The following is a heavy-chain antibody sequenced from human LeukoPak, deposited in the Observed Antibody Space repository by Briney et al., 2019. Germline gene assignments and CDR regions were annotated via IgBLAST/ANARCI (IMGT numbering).Heavy chain of an antibody. V-gene: IGHV1-18*01. CDR1: GYTFTTSY. D-gene: IGHD1-26*01. J-gene: IGHJ4*02. CDR3: ARGGTYYPCIDY. Sequence: ASVTVSFTASGYTFTTSYINWVRQAPGQGLEWMGWVSAYNGKTSYAQKFQGRVTMTTDSSTNTAYMDLTSLRSDDTAVYYCARGGTYYPCIDYWGQGTQVTVSS. CDR2: VSAYNGKT.